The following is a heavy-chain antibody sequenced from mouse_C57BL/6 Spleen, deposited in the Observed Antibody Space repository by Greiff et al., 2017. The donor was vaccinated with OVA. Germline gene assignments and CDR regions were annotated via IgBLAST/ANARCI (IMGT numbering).Heavy chain of an antibody. Sequence: VQLQQSGPELVKPGASVKISCKASGYAFSSSWMNWVKQRPGKGLEWIGRIYPGDGDTNYNGKFKGKATLTADKSSSTAYMQLSSLTSEDSAVYFCARTTVVEAMDYWGQGTSVTVSS. CDR2: IYPGDGDT. CDR1: GYAFSSSW. D-gene: IGHD1-1*01. J-gene: IGHJ4*01. V-gene: IGHV1-82*01. CDR3: ARTTVVEAMDY.